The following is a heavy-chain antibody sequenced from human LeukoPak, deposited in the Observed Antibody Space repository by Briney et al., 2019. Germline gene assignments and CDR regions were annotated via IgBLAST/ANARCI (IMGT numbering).Heavy chain of an antibody. J-gene: IGHJ4*02. CDR1: GFTFSSYA. CDR2: ISGSGGST. V-gene: IGHV3-23*01. D-gene: IGHD4-23*01. CDR3: ARDYGGNSFDY. Sequence: GGSLRLSCAASGFTFSSYAMSWVRQAPGKGLEWVSAISGSGGSTYYADSVKGRFTISRDNAKNSLYLQMNSLRAEDTAVYYCARDYGGNSFDYWGQGTLVTVSS.